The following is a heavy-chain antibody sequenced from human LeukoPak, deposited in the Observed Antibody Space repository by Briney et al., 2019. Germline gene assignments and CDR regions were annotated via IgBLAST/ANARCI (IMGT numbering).Heavy chain of an antibody. CDR1: GGSISSYY. D-gene: IGHD2-2*02. CDR2: IYTNGST. CDR3: ARSHCSSTSXYTYWYFDL. J-gene: IGHJ2*01. V-gene: IGHV4-4*07. Sequence: SETLSLTCTVSGGSISSYYWSWIRQPAGKGLEWIGRIYTNGSTNYNPSLKSRVTMSVEPSTNQFSLKLSSVTAADTAVYYCARSHCSSTSXYTYWYFDLWGRGTLVTVSS.